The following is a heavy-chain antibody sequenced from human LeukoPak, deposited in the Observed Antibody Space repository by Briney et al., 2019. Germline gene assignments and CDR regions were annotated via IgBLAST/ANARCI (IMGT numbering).Heavy chain of an antibody. J-gene: IGHJ1*01. Sequence: MASETLSLTCAVYGGSFSGYYWSWIRQPPGKGLEWIGEINHSGSTNYNPSLKSRVTISVDTSKNQLSLKLSSVTAADTAVYYCARAAVTTSRYFQHWGQGTLVTVSS. CDR2: INHSGST. V-gene: IGHV4-34*01. CDR3: ARAAVTTSRYFQH. D-gene: IGHD4-17*01. CDR1: GGSFSGYY.